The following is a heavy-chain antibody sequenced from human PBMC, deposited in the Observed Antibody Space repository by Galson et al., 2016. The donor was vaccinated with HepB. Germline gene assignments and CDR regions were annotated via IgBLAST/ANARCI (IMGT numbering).Heavy chain of an antibody. D-gene: IGHD1-1*01. CDR2: IIPFFGTP. Sequence: SVKVSCKVSGGNFMNYAISWLRQAPGQRLEWMGGIIPFFGTPDYPQKFEGRVTITADESTSTAYMALRSLRSEDTAVYNCASWDAGTTGDYYYYGMDVWGQGTTVTVSS. CDR3: ASWDAGTTGDYYYYGMDV. CDR1: GGNFMNYA. V-gene: IGHV1-69*13. J-gene: IGHJ6*02.